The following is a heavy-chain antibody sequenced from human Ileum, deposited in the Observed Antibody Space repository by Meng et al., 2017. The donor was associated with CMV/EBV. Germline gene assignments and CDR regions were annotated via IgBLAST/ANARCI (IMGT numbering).Heavy chain of an antibody. CDR2: IKGDGTKT. CDR1: GFTFSTFW. CDR3: ERDADYGLLTGPQRGGDF. Sequence: ESLKISCAASGFTFSTFWMGWVRQSPGKGLGWLASIKGDGTKTYYVGSVEGRFTITRDNAKHSLYQQMNSLRAEDTAVYYCERDADYGLLTGPQRGGDFWGQGTLVTVSS. J-gene: IGHJ4*02. V-gene: IGHV3-7*01. D-gene: IGHD3-9*01.